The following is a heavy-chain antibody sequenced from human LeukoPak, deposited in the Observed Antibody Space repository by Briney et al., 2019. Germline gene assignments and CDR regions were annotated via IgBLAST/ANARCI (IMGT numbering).Heavy chain of an antibody. D-gene: IGHD3-10*01. CDR2: IYYSGST. CDR1: GGSISSGGYY. Sequence: SETLCLTCTVSGGSISSGGYYWSWIRQHPGKGLEWIGYIYYSGSTYYNPSLKSRVTISVDTSKNQFSLKLSSVTAADTAVYYCARGGANYGSGSYYGNWGQGTLVTVSS. CDR3: ARGGANYGSGSYYGN. J-gene: IGHJ4*02. V-gene: IGHV4-31*03.